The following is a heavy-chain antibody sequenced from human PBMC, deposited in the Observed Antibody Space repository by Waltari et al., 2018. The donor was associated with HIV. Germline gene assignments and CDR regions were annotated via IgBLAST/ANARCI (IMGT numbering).Heavy chain of an antibody. V-gene: IGHV4-4*07. J-gene: IGHJ4*02. Sequence: QVQLQESGPGLVKPSETLSLTCPVSGDSITTSYWDWIRQPAGKGLEWIGRLYSNGNSYFNPSLSSRLTMSIDTSKNNFFLKLRSVTAADTAIYYCAKDGDYWGQGTLVTVSS. CDR2: LYSNGNS. CDR1: GDSITTSY. CDR3: AKDGDY.